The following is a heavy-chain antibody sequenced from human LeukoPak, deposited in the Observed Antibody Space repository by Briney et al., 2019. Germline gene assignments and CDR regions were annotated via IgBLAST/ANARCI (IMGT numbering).Heavy chain of an antibody. CDR2: IYYSGST. Sequence: SETLSLTCTVSGGSISSSSYYWGWIRQPPGKGLEWIGSIYYSGSTYYNPSLKSRVTISVDTSKNQFSLKLSSVTAADTAVYYCARDIPGVGGPIAAAGTGGYYYGMDVWGQGTTVTVSS. D-gene: IGHD6-13*01. V-gene: IGHV4-39*02. CDR1: GGSISSSSYY. J-gene: IGHJ6*02. CDR3: ARDIPGVGGPIAAAGTGGYYYGMDV.